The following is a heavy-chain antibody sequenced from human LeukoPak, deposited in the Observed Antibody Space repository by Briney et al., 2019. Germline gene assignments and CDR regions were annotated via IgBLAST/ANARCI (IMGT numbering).Heavy chain of an antibody. CDR2: ISSSSSTI. CDR3: AREQVTVVRGVEKNFDY. J-gene: IGHJ4*02. CDR1: GFTFSSYG. Sequence: PGGSLRLSCAASGFTFSSYGMNWVRQAPGKGLEWVSYISSSSSTIYYADSVKGRFTISRDNAKNSLYLQMNSLRAEDTAVYYCAREQVTVVRGVEKNFDYWGQGTLVTVSS. D-gene: IGHD3-10*01. V-gene: IGHV3-48*04.